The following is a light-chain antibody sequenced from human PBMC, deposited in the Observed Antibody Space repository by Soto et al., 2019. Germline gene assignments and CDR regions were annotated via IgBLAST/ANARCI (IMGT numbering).Light chain of an antibody. CDR1: GSNIGAGFD. CDR2: GNT. CDR3: QSYDSSLGAV. V-gene: IGLV1-40*01. J-gene: IGLJ2*01. Sequence: QSVLTQPPSVSGAPGQRVTISCTGRGSNIGAGFDVHWYQQLPGTVPKLLIHGNTNRPSGVPDRFSGSRSGTSASLAITGPQVEDEADYYCQSYDSSLGAVFGGGPKL.